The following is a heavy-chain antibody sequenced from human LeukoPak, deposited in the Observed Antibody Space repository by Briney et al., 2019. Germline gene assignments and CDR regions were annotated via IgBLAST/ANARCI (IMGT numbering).Heavy chain of an antibody. D-gene: IGHD6-19*01. V-gene: IGHV3-23*01. Sequence: PGGSLRLSCAASGFTFSSYNMNWVRQAPGKGLEWVSAISGSGGSTYYADSVKGRFTISRDNSKNTLYLQMNSLRAEDTAVYYCAKEGRIAVAGHPDDAFDIWGQGTMVTVSS. CDR2: ISGSGGST. CDR3: AKEGRIAVAGHPDDAFDI. J-gene: IGHJ3*02. CDR1: GFTFSSYN.